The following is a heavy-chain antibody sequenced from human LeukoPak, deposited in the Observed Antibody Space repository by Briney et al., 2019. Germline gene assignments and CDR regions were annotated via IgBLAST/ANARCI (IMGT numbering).Heavy chain of an antibody. CDR3: ARLLYGSGSYSNIFDS. V-gene: IGHV4-39*01. J-gene: IGHJ4*02. CDR2: IFYSGST. D-gene: IGHD3-10*01. Sequence: PSETLSLTCTVSGGSIRTSDYYWGWNRQPPGTGLEWIGNIFYSGSTYYSPSLKSRVTISVDTSKNQFSLKLSSVTAADTAVYYCARLLYGSGSYSNIFDSWGQGTLVTVSS. CDR1: GGSIRTSDYY.